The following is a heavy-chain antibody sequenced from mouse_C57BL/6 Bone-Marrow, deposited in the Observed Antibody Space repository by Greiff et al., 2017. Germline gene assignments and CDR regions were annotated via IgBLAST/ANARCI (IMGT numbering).Heavy chain of an antibody. CDR3: AKAGYFDY. CDR2: IHPNSGST. V-gene: IGHV1-64*01. Sequence: VQLQQPGADLVKPGASVKLSCKASGYTFTSYWMHWVQQRPGQGLEWIGMIHPNSGSTNYNETFKSTATLTVDKSSSTAYMQLSSLTSEDSAVYYCAKAGYFDYWGQGTTLTVSS. J-gene: IGHJ2*01. CDR1: GYTFTSYW.